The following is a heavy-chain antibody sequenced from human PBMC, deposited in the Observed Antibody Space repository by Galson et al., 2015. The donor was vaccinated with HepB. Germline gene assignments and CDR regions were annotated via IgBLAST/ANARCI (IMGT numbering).Heavy chain of an antibody. CDR1: GFTFSDYY. V-gene: IGHV3-11*06. CDR2: ISSSSSYT. Sequence: SLRLSCAASGFTFSDYYMNWIRQAPGKGLEWVSYISSSSSYTNYADSVKGRFTISRDNAKNSLYLQMNSLRAEDTAVYYCTRVIRYSSGWYGGWFDPWGQGTLVTVSS. D-gene: IGHD6-19*01. J-gene: IGHJ5*02. CDR3: TRVIRYSSGWYGGWFDP.